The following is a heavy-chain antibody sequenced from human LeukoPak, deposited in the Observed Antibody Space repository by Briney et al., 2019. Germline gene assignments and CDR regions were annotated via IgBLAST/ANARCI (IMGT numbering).Heavy chain of an antibody. CDR3: ARAGGIYYGHYFDY. D-gene: IGHD1-26*01. CDR1: GGSISSSSAY. J-gene: IGHJ4*02. Sequence: SETLSLTCTVSGGSISSSSAYWGWIRQPPGKGLEWIGSIYYSKNTYYNPSLKSRVAISVDKSENHISLKLTSVPAADTAVYYCARAGGIYYGHYFDYWGLGTLATVSS. CDR2: IYYSKNT. V-gene: IGHV4-39*07.